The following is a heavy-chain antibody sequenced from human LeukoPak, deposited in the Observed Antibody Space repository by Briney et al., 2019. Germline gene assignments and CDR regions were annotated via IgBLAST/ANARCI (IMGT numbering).Heavy chain of an antibody. Sequence: ASVKVSCKASGYTFTSYDINWVRQATGQRLEWMGWMNPNSGNTGYAQKFQGRVTMTRNTSISTAYMELSSLRSEDTAVYYCARGLEIHDSRGYYRVDAFDIWGQGTMVTVSS. CDR2: MNPNSGNT. V-gene: IGHV1-8*01. CDR3: ARGLEIHDSRGYYRVDAFDI. D-gene: IGHD3-22*01. J-gene: IGHJ3*02. CDR1: GYTFTSYD.